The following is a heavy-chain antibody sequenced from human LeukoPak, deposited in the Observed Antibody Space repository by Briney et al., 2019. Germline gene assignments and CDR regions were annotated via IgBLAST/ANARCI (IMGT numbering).Heavy chain of an antibody. D-gene: IGHD6-19*01. CDR1: GGSFSDHY. J-gene: IGHJ4*02. CDR3: ARGPRGLGMAGTFDY. V-gene: IGHV4-34*01. Sequence: SETLSLTCDVYGGSFSDHYWSWIRQPPGKGLEWIGEINHSGSTNYNPSLKSRATISVDTSKNQFSLKLSSVTAADTAVYYCARGPRGLGMAGTFDYWGQGTLVTVSS. CDR2: INHSGST.